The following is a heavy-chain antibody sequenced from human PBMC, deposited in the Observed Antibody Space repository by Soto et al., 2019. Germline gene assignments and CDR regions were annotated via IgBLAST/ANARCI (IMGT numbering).Heavy chain of an antibody. J-gene: IGHJ4*02. CDR2: LAFDGTDK. CDR1: GFTYSSYG. D-gene: IGHD6-19*01. Sequence: QVQLVESGGGVVQPGRSLRLSCAASGFTYSSYGMHWVRQAPGKGLEWVAVLAFDGTDKYYAGSVKGRFTISRDNSKNTLYLQMNSLRAEDTAVYYCAKDVGSSGWFPFDYWGQGTLVTVSS. V-gene: IGHV3-30*18. CDR3: AKDVGSSGWFPFDY.